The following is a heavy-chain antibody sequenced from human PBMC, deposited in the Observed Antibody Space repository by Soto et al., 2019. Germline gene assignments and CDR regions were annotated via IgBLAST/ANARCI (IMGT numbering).Heavy chain of an antibody. V-gene: IGHV3-33*01. J-gene: IGHJ6*02. CDR2: IWYDGSKK. D-gene: IGHD2-2*02. CDR1: GFTFSSYG. Sequence: QVQLVESGGGVVQPGRSLRLSCAASGFTFSSYGMHWVRQAPGKGLEWVAVIWYDGSKKYYADSVKGRFTISRDNSKNTLYLQMNSLRAEDTAVYYCARLGLGYCSSTSCYRGVYYYGMDVWGQGTTVTVSS. CDR3: ARLGLGYCSSTSCYRGVYYYGMDV.